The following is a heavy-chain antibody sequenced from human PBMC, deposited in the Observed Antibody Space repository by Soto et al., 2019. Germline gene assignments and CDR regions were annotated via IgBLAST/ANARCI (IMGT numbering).Heavy chain of an antibody. CDR3: ARRVPFQFYFDS. J-gene: IGHJ4*02. CDR2: IYYTGST. V-gene: IGHV4-4*02. CDR1: GGSISSSNW. Sequence: LRETLSLTCAVSGGSISSSNWWSWVRQPPGKGLEWIGYIYYTGSTNYNPSLKSRVTISVDTSKNQFSLKLSSVTAADTAVYYCARRVPFQFYFDSWGQGTLVTVSS.